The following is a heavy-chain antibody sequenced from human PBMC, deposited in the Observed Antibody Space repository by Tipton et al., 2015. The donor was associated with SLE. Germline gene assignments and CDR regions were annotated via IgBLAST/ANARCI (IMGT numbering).Heavy chain of an antibody. CDR1: GGSISSYY. CDR2: IYFTGST. D-gene: IGHD3-10*01. J-gene: IGHJ4*02. CDR3: ARVRGGSTVDY. V-gene: IGHV4-59*12. Sequence: TLSLTCTVSGGSISSYYWSWIRQPPGKGLEWIGYIYFTGSTNYNPSLKSRLTMSIDTSKNQFSLKLTSVTAADTAVYYCARVRGGSTVDYWGQGTLVTVSS.